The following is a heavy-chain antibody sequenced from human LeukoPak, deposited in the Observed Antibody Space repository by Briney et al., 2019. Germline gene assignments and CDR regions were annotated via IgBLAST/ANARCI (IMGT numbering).Heavy chain of an antibody. Sequence: PSETLPLTCAVYGGSFSGYFWSWIRQPPGKGLEWIGEINHSGSTNYNPSLKSRVTISVDTSKNQFSLKLSSVTAADTAVYYCAGYGDYSFFDYWGQGTLVTVSS. CDR2: INHSGST. J-gene: IGHJ4*02. V-gene: IGHV4-34*01. D-gene: IGHD4-17*01. CDR3: AGYGDYSFFDY. CDR1: GGSFSGYF.